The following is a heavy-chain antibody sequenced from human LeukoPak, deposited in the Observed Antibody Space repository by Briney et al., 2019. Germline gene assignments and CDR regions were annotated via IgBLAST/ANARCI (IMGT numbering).Heavy chain of an antibody. D-gene: IGHD5/OR15-5a*01. CDR1: GGSISSYY. CDR2: IYYSGST. Sequence: SETLSLTCTVSGGSISSYYWSWIRQPPGKGLEWIGYIYYSGSTNYNPSLKSRVTISVDTSKNQFSLRLSSVTAADTAVYYCARHWAPFSDYRDAFNIWGQGTMVTVSS. J-gene: IGHJ3*02. V-gene: IGHV4-59*08. CDR3: ARHWAPFSDYRDAFNI.